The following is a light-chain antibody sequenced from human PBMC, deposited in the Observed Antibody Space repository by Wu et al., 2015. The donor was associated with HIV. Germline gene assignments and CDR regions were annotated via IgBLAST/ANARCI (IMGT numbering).Light chain of an antibody. CDR1: QSVSSN. V-gene: IGKV3-15*01. Sequence: EIVMTQSPATLSVSPGERATLSCRASQSVSSNLAWYQQKPGQAPRLLIYGASIRATGIPAKFSGSGSGTEFTLTISSMQSEDFAVYYCQQYDSWPPWTFGHGTKVEIK. CDR2: GAS. CDR3: QQYDSWPPWT. J-gene: IGKJ1*01.